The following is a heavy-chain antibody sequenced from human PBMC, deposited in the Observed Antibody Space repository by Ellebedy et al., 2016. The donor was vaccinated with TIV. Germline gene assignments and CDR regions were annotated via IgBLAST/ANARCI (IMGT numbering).Heavy chain of an antibody. CDR1: GYSFTNYS. D-gene: IGHD3-10*01. J-gene: IGHJ6*02. Sequence: PGGSLRLSCQASGYSFTNYSIGWVRQMPGKGLDWMGIIYPGDSDTSYSPSFEGQVTISVDKSISTAYLQWNSLKASDTATYYCARRMVRGGIRYAMDVWGQGTTVTVSS. CDR3: ARRMVRGGIRYAMDV. V-gene: IGHV5-51*01. CDR2: IYPGDSDT.